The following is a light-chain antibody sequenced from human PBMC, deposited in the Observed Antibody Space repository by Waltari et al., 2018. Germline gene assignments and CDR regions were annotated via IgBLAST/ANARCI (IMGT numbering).Light chain of an antibody. Sequence: SSELTQDPSVSVALGQTVRITCQGDSLSRFYATWYQQRPGQAPILVLYGQNNRPSGIPDRFSGSTSGNTASLTITGAQAEDEADYYCHSRDTSSTRVFGGGTRLTV. CDR3: HSRDTSSTRV. CDR1: SLSRFY. J-gene: IGLJ2*01. CDR2: GQN. V-gene: IGLV3-19*01.